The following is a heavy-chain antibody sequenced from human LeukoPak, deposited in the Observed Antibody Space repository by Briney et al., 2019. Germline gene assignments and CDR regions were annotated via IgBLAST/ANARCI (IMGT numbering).Heavy chain of an antibody. J-gene: IGHJ4*02. CDR3: ARGPHLQD. CDR2: VNPNSGDT. Sequence: ASVKVSCKASGYTFTGYYMHWVRQAPGQGLEWMGWVNPNSGDTNYAQNFQGRVTMTRDTSISTAFMDLYSLRSDDTAFYYCARGPHLQDWGQGTLVTVSS. V-gene: IGHV1-2*02. CDR1: GYTFTGYY.